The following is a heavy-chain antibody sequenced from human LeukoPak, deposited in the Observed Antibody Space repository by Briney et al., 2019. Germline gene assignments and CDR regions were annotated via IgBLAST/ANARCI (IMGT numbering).Heavy chain of an antibody. CDR3: ARNYDFWSGSKLYYGMDV. Sequence: ASVKVSCKASGYTFTGYYMHWVRQAPGQGLEWMGWINPNSGGTNYAQKFQGRVTMTRDTSISTAYMELSRLRSDDTAVYYCARNYDFWSGSKLYYGMDVWGQGTTVTVSS. D-gene: IGHD3-3*01. J-gene: IGHJ6*02. CDR2: INPNSGGT. V-gene: IGHV1-2*02. CDR1: GYTFTGYY.